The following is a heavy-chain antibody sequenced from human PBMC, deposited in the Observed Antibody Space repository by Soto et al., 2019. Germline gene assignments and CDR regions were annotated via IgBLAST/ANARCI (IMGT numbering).Heavy chain of an antibody. CDR1: GYTFTSYY. CDR2: INPSGGST. J-gene: IGHJ6*03. CDR3: ARDARITIFGVVISYYMDV. V-gene: IGHV1-46*03. D-gene: IGHD3-3*01. Sequence: ASVKVSCKASGYTFTSYYMHWVRQAPGQGLEWMGKINPSGGSTSYAQKFQGRVTMTRDTSTSTVYMELSSLRSEDTAVYYCARDARITIFGVVISYYMDVWGKGTTVTVSS.